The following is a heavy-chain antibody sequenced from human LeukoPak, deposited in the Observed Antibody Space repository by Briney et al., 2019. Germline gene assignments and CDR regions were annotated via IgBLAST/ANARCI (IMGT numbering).Heavy chain of an antibody. CDR3: ARDRVSSGWVDAFDI. D-gene: IGHD6-19*01. CDR2: IIPIFGTA. CDR1: GGTFSSYA. Sequence: SVKVSCKASGGTFSSYAISWVRQAPGQGFEWMGGIIPIFGTANYAQKFQGRVTITTDESTSTAYMELSSLRSEDTAVYYCARDRVSSGWVDAFDIWGQGTMVTVSS. V-gene: IGHV1-69*05. J-gene: IGHJ3*02.